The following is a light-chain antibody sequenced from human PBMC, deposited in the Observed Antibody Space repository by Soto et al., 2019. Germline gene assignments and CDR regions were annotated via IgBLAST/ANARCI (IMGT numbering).Light chain of an antibody. Sequence: DIQMTQSPSTLSASVGVRVTITCRASQSISSWLAWYQQKPGKAPKLLIYDASSLESGVPSRFSGSGSGTEFTLTISSLQPDDFATYYCQQYNSYSPWRFGQGTKVEIK. V-gene: IGKV1-5*01. CDR2: DAS. J-gene: IGKJ1*01. CDR3: QQYNSYSPWR. CDR1: QSISSW.